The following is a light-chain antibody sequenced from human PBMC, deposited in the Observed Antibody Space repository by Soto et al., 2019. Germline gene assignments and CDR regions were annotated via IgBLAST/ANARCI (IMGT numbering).Light chain of an antibody. CDR3: CSYTITSSLFV. J-gene: IGLJ1*01. CDR1: SRDVGGYNY. Sequence: QSVLTQPASVSGYPGQSITITCTGSSRDVGGYNYVSWFQYHPGRAPKLLIYEVNDRPSGISNRFSGSKSGNTASLTISGLLPEEEADYFCCSYTITSSLFVFGTGTKVTV. CDR2: EVN. V-gene: IGLV2-14*01.